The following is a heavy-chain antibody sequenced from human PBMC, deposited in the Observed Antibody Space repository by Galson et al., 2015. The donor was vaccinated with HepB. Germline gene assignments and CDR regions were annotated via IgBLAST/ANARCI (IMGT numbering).Heavy chain of an antibody. V-gene: IGHV1-3*01. CDR1: GYTFTSYA. D-gene: IGHD6-13*01. Sequence: SVKVSCKASGYTFTSYAMHWVRQAPGQRLEWMGWINAGNGNTKYSQKFQGRVTITRDTSASTAYMELSSLRSEDTAVYYCARVAYEYSSSWYFDYWGQGTLVTVSS. J-gene: IGHJ4*02. CDR2: INAGNGNT. CDR3: ARVAYEYSSSWYFDY.